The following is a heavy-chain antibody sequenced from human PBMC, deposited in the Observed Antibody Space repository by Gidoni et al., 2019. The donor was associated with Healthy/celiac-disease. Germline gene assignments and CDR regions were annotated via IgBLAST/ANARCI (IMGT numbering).Heavy chain of an antibody. Sequence: QLQLQESGPGLVKPSETLSLTCTVSGGSISSSSYYWGWIRQPPGKGLEWIGSIYYSGSTYYNPSLKSRVTISVDTSKNQFSLKLSSVTAADTAVYYCARQLEDSSSWYPYYFDYWGQGTLVTVSS. J-gene: IGHJ4*02. CDR1: GGSISSSSYY. CDR2: IYYSGST. D-gene: IGHD6-13*01. V-gene: IGHV4-39*01. CDR3: ARQLEDSSSWYPYYFDY.